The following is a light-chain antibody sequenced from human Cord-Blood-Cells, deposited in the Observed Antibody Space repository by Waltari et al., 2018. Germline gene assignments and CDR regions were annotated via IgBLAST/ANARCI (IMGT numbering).Light chain of an antibody. CDR1: SSDVGGYNY. V-gene: IGLV2-8*01. CDR2: EVS. J-gene: IGLJ3*02. Sequence: QSALTQPPSASGSPGQPVPIPCTGTSSDVGGYNYASCYQQHPGKAPKLMIYEVSKRPSGVPDRFSGSKSGNTASLTVSGLQAEDEADYYCSSYAGSNNFWVFGGGTKLTVL. CDR3: SSYAGSNNFWV.